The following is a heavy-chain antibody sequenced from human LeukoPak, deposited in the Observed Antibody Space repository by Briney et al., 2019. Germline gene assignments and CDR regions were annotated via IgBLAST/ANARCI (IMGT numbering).Heavy chain of an antibody. CDR1: GFTISSYW. D-gene: IGHD1-26*01. V-gene: IGHV3-7*01. CDR3: ARDVVGSLDY. CDR2: IKGDESAR. J-gene: IGHJ4*02. Sequence: PGGSLRLSCAASGFTISSYWMAWVRQAPGKGLEWVANIKGDESARHQADSVKGRFTISRDNTRNSLYLQMTNPRGDDTAVYYCARDVVGSLDYWGQGTLVTVSS.